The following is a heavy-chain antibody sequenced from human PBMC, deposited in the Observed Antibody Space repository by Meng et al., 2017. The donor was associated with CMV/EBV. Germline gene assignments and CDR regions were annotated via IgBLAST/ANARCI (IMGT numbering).Heavy chain of an antibody. D-gene: IGHD3-3*01. CDR2: ISAYNGNT. CDR3: ARDNTIFGVVTIYYYGMDV. CDR1: GNIFTKNG. Sequence: ASVKVSCKAPGNIFTKNGISWVRQAPGQGLEWMGWISAYNGNTNYAQKLQGRVTMTTDTSTSTAYMELRSLRSDDTAVYYCARDNTIFGVVTIYYYGMDVWGQGTTVTVSS. J-gene: IGHJ6*02. V-gene: IGHV1-18*01.